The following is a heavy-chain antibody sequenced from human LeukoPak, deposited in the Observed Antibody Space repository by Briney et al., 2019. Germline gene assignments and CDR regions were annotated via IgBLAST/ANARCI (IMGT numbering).Heavy chain of an antibody. CDR3: ARVSPYYYDSSGYYYTSYYFDY. CDR1: GGSFSGYY. Sequence: SETLSLTCAVYGGSFSGYYCSCIRQPRGKGLEWIGEINHSGITNYNPSLKSRVTISVDTSKNQFPLKLSSVTTADTAVYYCARVSPYYYDSSGYYYTSYYFDYWGQGTLVTVSS. J-gene: IGHJ4*02. CDR2: INHSGIT. V-gene: IGHV4-34*01. D-gene: IGHD3-22*01.